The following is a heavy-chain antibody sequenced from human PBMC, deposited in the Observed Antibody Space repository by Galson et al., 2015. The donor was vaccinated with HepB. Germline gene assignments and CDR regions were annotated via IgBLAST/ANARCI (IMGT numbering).Heavy chain of an antibody. Sequence: SLRLSCAASGFTFSRHWMNWVRQPPGKGLEWVALIRGDGTEKHYVDSVKGRFTISRDNAKNSVYLQMKSLRAEDTAVYYCVRGAGWLLDSWGQGTLVTVSS. CDR2: IRGDGTEK. V-gene: IGHV3-7*01. J-gene: IGHJ4*02. CDR3: VRGAGWLLDS. D-gene: IGHD5-24*01. CDR1: GFTFSRHW.